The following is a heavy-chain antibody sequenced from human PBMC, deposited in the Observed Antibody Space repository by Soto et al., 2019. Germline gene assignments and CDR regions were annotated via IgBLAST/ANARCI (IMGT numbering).Heavy chain of an antibody. V-gene: IGHV3-43D*04. CDR2: ISWDGGST. D-gene: IGHD3-22*01. J-gene: IGHJ6*02. Sequence: GGSLRLSGSPSGFTFDSYAMRWVRHAPGKGLEWVSLISWDGGSTYYADSVNGRFTISRDNSKNSLYLQMNSLRAEDTALYYCAKKAGVGYDSSGYPTVGMGVWAQVTRGTFSS. CDR1: GFTFDSYA. CDR3: AKKAGVGYDSSGYPTVGMGV.